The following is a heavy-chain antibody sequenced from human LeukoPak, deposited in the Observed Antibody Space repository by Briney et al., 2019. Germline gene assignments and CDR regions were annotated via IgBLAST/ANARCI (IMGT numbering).Heavy chain of an antibody. CDR2: INPNSGGT. CDR1: GYTFTGYY. J-gene: IGHJ4*02. V-gene: IGHV1-2*02. CDR3: ASFRDYYDSSGYSYFDY. Sequence: ASVKVSCKASGYTFTGYYMHWVRQAPGQGLEWMGWINPNSGGTNYAQKFQGRVTMTRDTSISTDYMELSRLRSDDTAVYYSASFRDYYDSSGYSYFDYWGQGTLVTVSS. D-gene: IGHD3-22*01.